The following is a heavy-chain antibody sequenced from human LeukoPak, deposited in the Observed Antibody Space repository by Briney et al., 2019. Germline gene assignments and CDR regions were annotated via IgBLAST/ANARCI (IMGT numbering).Heavy chain of an antibody. J-gene: IGHJ6*03. Sequence: SETLSLTCTVSGGSIGTYYWSWIRQSPGKGLEWIGYIYHTGSTNYNPSLQSRVTISVDTSKNQFSLKLSSVTAADTAVYYYVRDRHEPYDFWSGNGSKYYHHYIDVWGKGTTVTVS. V-gene: IGHV4-59*01. CDR1: GGSIGTYY. CDR3: VRDRHEPYDFWSGNGSKYYHHYIDV. CDR2: IYHTGST. D-gene: IGHD3-3*01.